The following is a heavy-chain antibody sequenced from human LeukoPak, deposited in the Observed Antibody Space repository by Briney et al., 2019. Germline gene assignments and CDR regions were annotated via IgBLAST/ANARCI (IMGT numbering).Heavy chain of an antibody. CDR2: MSAYNGNT. J-gene: IGHJ1*01. CDR3: ARVNYYDSSGYSSYFQH. V-gene: IGHV1-18*01. Sequence: ASVKVSCKASGYTFTSYGISWVRQAPGQGLEWMGWMSAYNGNTNHAQKLQGRVTMTTDTSTSTAYMELRSLRSDDTAVYYCARVNYYDSSGYSSYFQHWGQGTLVTVSS. CDR1: GYTFTSYG. D-gene: IGHD3-22*01.